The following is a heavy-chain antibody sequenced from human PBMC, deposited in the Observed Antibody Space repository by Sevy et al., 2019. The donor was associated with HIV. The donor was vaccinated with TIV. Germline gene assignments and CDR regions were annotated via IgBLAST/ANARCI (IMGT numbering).Heavy chain of an antibody. J-gene: IGHJ4*02. CDR3: ARDDSLPMVRGVSTFDY. CDR1: GFTFSSYG. V-gene: IGHV3-33*01. D-gene: IGHD3-10*01. Sequence: GGSLRLSCAASGFTFSSYGMHWVRQAPGKGLEWVAVIWYDGSNKYYADSVKGRFTISRDNSKNTLYLQMNSLRAEDTAVYYCARDDSLPMVRGVSTFDYWGQGTLVTVSS. CDR2: IWYDGSNK.